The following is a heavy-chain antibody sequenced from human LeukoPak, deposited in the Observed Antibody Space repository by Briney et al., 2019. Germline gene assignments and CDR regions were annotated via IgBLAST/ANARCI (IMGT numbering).Heavy chain of an antibody. CDR1: GFTFSNAW. CDR2: IKSKTDGGTT. Sequence: PGGSLRLSCAASGFTFSNAWMSWVRQAPGKGLEWVGRIKSKTDGGTTDYAAPVKGRFTISRDDSRGIAYLQMSSLKTEDTAVYYCTCIDYWGQGTLVIVSS. J-gene: IGHJ4*02. V-gene: IGHV3-15*01. D-gene: IGHD2-15*01. CDR3: TCIDY.